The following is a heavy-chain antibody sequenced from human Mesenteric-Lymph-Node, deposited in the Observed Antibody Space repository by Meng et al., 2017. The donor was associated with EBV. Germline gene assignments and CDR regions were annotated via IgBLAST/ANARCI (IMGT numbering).Heavy chain of an antibody. CDR3: ARGNTVTNPLDS. V-gene: IGHV1-8*01. CDR2: MNPISGNT. CDR1: GYSFSEYD. D-gene: IGHD4-17*01. J-gene: IGHJ4*02. Sequence: QVQLVQAGAAVKKPGASVKVSCKASGYSFSEYDINWVRQATGQGLEWMGWMNPISGNTAYARKFLGRVTMTRDTSTGTAYMELSSLRSEDAAVYYCARGNTVTNPLDSWGQGTLVTVSS.